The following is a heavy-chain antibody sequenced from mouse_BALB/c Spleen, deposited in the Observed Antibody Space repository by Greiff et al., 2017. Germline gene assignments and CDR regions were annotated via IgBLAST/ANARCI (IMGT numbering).Heavy chain of an antibody. CDR2: INPGSGGT. CDR1: GYAFTNYL. V-gene: IGHV1-54*01. CDR3: ARSGTTATDY. J-gene: IGHJ2*01. Sequence: QVQLQQSGAELVRPGTSVKVSCKASGYAFTNYLIEWVKQRPGQGLEWIGVINPGSGGTNYNEKFKGKATLTADKSSSTAYMQLSSLTSDDSAVYFCARSGTTATDYWGQGTTLTVSS. D-gene: IGHD1-2*01.